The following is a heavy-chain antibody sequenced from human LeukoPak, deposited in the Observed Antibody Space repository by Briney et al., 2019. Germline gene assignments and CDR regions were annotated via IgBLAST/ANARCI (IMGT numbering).Heavy chain of an antibody. D-gene: IGHD5-24*01. CDR1: GGTFSSYA. Sequence: ASVKVSCKASGGTFSSYAISWVRQAPGQGLEWMGGIIPIFGTANYAQKFQGRVTITADESTSTAYMELSSLRSEDTAVYYCAREADDRRDGYNSYYYYYYMDVWGKGTTVTISS. CDR3: AREADDRRDGYNSYYYYYYMDV. V-gene: IGHV1-69*13. J-gene: IGHJ6*03. CDR2: IIPIFGTA.